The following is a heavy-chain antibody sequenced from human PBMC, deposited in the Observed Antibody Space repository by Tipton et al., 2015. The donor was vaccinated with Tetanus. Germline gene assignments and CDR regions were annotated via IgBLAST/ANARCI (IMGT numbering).Heavy chain of an antibody. CDR2: VHPRGST. V-gene: IGHV4-34*01. CDR3: ARFLSFGSGTYGAR. Sequence: TLSLTCAVYGGSFSGSYWSWVRQPPGKGLEWIGEVHPRGSTNYNPSLKSRVTISLDTSKTHFYLKLTSVTAADTAVYYCARFLSFGSGTYGARWGQGALVTVSS. J-gene: IGHJ4*02. D-gene: IGHD3-10*01. CDR1: GGSFSGSY.